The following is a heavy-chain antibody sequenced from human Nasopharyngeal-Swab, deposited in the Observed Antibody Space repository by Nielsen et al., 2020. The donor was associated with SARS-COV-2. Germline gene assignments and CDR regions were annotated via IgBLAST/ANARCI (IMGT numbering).Heavy chain of an antibody. CDR3: AKGGVSVYGDSYYFDF. CDR1: GFTFDTFG. J-gene: IGHJ4*02. D-gene: IGHD4-17*01. CDR2: ISGRGSGT. V-gene: IGHV3-23*01. Sequence: GESLKISCAASGFTFDTFGMTWVSQAPGKGLEWVSRISGRGSGTYYADSVKGRFTISRDNSKNTLYLQMNSLRADDTAVYYCAKGGVSVYGDSYYFDFWGQGTLVTVSS.